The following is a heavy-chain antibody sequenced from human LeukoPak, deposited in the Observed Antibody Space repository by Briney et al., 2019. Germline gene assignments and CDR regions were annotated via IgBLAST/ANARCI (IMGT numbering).Heavy chain of an antibody. CDR3: ASEAFCASGNCYLQRVAS. J-gene: IGHJ4*02. CDR1: GYTFNAYY. D-gene: IGHD3-22*01. V-gene: IGHV1-2*02. Sequence: ASVKVSCKPSGYTFNAYYMHWVRQAPGQGLEWVGWIDPKTGNTRYAQKFQGRVTITRDTPIGTVYMELSSLKSDDTAVYYCASEAFCASGNCYLQRVASWGPATLVTVSP. CDR2: IDPKTGNT.